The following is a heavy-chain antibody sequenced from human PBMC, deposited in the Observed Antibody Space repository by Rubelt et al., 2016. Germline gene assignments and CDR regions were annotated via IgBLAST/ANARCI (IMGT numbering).Heavy chain of an antibody. D-gene: IGHD2-2*01. V-gene: IGHV2-70*04. CDR3: ARTRTLYWYFDI. CDR2: LDWDGDK. CDR1: GFSLSTNGVG. Sequence: QITLKESGPTLVKPTQTLTLTCTFSGFSLSTNGVGVGWVRQPPGRALAWLARLDWDGDKYYSTSLKTRLPISKDPSKNQLILTMTNMDPVDTATYYCARTRTLYWYFDIWGRGTLVTVSS. J-gene: IGHJ2*01.